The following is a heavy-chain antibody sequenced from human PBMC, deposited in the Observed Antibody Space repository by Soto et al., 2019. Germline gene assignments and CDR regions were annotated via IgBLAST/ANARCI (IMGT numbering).Heavy chain of an antibody. CDR2: ISYSGAT. CDR1: GGAIIVVSSICY. D-gene: IGHD1-26*01. J-gene: IGHJ5*02. V-gene: IGHV4-39*01. CDR3: ARHELRLRNSGSFYNAHFDP. Sequence: PSETLSLTCRVSGGAIIVVSSICYWGWIRQPPGKGLEWIASISYSGATFHNPSLKSRVTISTDKSKNQFSLQLSSVTAGDTAVYFCARHELRLRNSGSFYNAHFDPWGQGALVTVSS.